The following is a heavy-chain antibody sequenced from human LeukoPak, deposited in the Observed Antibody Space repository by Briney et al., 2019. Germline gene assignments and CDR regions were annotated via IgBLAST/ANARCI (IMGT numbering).Heavy chain of an antibody. D-gene: IGHD3-10*01. CDR3: AAVSYYMSVY. CDR1: GGTMSSNY. CDR2: IYSGGST. Sequence: GGSVTLSCRVSGGTMSSNYMRCIREATGKGLEVMSVIYSGGSTYYADSVKGRFTISRDNSKHTLYLQMNSLRAEETAVYYCAAVSYYMSVYWGQGSLATVPA. V-gene: IGHV3-66*01. J-gene: IGHJ4*02.